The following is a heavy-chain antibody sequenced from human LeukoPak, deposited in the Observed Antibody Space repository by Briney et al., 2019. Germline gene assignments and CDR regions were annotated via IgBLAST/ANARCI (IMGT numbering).Heavy chain of an antibody. D-gene: IGHD2-2*01. CDR2: ITNNGGNM. V-gene: IGHV3-11*04. Sequence: GGSLRLSCAASGFTFSDHYMSWIRQAPGKVLEWVSYITNNGGNMFYSESVKGRFTISRDNAKKSLYVQMNSLRADDTAVYYCAKYGFSYCSGTSCIPHWGQGTLVTVSS. J-gene: IGHJ4*02. CDR1: GFTFSDHY. CDR3: AKYGFSYCSGTSCIPH.